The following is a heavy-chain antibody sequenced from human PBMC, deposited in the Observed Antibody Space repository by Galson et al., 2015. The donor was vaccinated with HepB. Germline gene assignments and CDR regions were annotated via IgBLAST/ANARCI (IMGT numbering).Heavy chain of an antibody. J-gene: IGHJ4*02. Sequence: SLRLSCAASGFTFSDYYMAWIRQAPGKGLEWISYISHNTLYTNCAGSVKGRFTISRDNVKNSMYLQMNSLRAEDTAVYYCVRVADSDYGDHTHFDYWGQGTLVTVSS. CDR1: GFTFSDYY. V-gene: IGHV3-11*06. D-gene: IGHD4-17*01. CDR3: VRVADSDYGDHTHFDY. CDR2: ISHNTLYT.